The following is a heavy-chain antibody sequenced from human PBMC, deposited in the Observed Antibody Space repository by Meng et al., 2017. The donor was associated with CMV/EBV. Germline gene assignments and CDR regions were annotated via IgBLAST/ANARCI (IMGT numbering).Heavy chain of an antibody. J-gene: IGHJ6*02. CDR2: MNPNSGNT. V-gene: IGHV1-8*03. CDR1: GYTFTSYD. CDR3: ARSQYGFLEWAKNYYYYGMDV. Sequence: ASVKVSCKASGYTFTSYDINWVRQATGQGLEWMGWMNPNSGNTGYAQKFQGRVTITRNTSISTAYMELISLRSEDTAVYYCARSQYGFLEWAKNYYYYGMDVWGQGTTVTVSS. D-gene: IGHD3-3*01.